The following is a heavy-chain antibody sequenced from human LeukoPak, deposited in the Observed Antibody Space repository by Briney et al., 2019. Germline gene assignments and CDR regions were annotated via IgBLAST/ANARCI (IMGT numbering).Heavy chain of an antibody. V-gene: IGHV3-11*06. J-gene: IGHJ3*01. CDR1: GFIFSDYY. Sequence: GGSLRLSCAASGFIFSDYYMSWIRQAPGKGLEWVSYISGASDYTKYADSVRGRFTIFRDNAKNLLYLQMNSLRDEDTAVYYCARDGFSYGWYSWGQGTMVTVSS. CDR3: ARDGFSYGWYS. CDR2: ISGASDYT. D-gene: IGHD6-19*01.